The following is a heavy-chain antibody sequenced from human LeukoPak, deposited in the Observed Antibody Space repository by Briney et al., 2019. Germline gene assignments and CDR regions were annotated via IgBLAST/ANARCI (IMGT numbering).Heavy chain of an antibody. J-gene: IGHJ4*02. Sequence: GGSLRLSCAASGFTFSSYAMSWVRQAPGKGLEWASAISGSGGSTYYADSVKGRFTISRDNSKNTLYLQMNSLRAEDTAVYYCAKESDDSSGYFFRWTADYWGQGTLVTVSS. CDR2: ISGSGGST. D-gene: IGHD3-22*01. CDR3: AKESDDSSGYFFRWTADY. V-gene: IGHV3-23*01. CDR1: GFTFSSYA.